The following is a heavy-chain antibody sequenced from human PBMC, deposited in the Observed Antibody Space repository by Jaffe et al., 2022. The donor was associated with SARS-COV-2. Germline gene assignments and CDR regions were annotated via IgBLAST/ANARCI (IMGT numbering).Heavy chain of an antibody. CDR3: ARDHDSSGYYYGLGY. D-gene: IGHD3-22*01. CDR2: IWYDGSNK. V-gene: IGHV3-33*01. J-gene: IGHJ4*02. Sequence: QVQLVESGGGVVQPGRSLRLSCAASGFTFSSYGMHWVRQAPGKGLEWVAVIWYDGSNKYYADSVKGRFTISRDNSKNTLYLQMNSLRAEDTAVYYCARDHDSSGYYYGLGYWGQGTLVTVSS. CDR1: GFTFSSYG.